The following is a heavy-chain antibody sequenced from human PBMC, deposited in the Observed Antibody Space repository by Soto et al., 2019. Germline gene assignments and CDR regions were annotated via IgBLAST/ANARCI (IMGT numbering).Heavy chain of an antibody. J-gene: IGHJ4*02. V-gene: IGHV4-59*08. CDR1: GRAISSYY. D-gene: IGHD5-18*01. CDR2: IYYSGST. Sequence: PSETLSLTCTVSGRAISSYYSSWIRQPPGKGLEWIGYIYYSGSTNYNPSLKSRVTISVDTSKNQFSLKLSSVTAADTAVYYCARRYGSCFDYWGQGTLVTSPQ. CDR3: ARRYGSCFDY.